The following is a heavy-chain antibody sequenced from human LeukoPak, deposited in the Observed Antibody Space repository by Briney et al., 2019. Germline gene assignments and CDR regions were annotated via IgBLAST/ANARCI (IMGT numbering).Heavy chain of an antibody. J-gene: IGHJ4*02. CDR1: GFTFSSYW. CDR3: ARVPSSGWEGSVDY. Sequence: GGSLRLSCAASGFTFSSYWMHWVRQAPGKGLVWVSRINSDGSSTSYADSVKGRSTISRDNAKNTLHLQMNSLRAEDTAVYYCARVPSSGWEGSVDYWGQGTLVTVSS. V-gene: IGHV3-74*01. CDR2: INSDGSST. D-gene: IGHD6-19*01.